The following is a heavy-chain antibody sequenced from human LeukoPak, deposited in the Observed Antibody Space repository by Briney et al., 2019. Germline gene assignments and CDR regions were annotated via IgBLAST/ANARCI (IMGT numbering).Heavy chain of an antibody. J-gene: IGHJ4*02. CDR2: ISSSSSTI. Sequence: GGSLRLSCAASGFTFSSYSMNWVRQAPGKGLEWVSYISSSSSTIYYADSVKGRFTISRDNAKNSLYLQMNSLRDEDTAVYYCARESGIMITFGGVRYFDYWGQGTLVTVSS. V-gene: IGHV3-48*02. D-gene: IGHD3-16*01. CDR3: ARESGIMITFGGVRYFDY. CDR1: GFTFSSYS.